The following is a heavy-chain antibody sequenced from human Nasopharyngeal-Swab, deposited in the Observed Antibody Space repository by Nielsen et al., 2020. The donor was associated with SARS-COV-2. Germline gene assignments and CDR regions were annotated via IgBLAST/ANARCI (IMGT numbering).Heavy chain of an antibody. CDR2: ISGSGGST. J-gene: IGHJ3*02. D-gene: IGHD3-10*01. CDR3: ATPNYYGSGSYRKGGDAFDI. CDR1: GFTFSSYA. V-gene: IGHV3-23*01. Sequence: GGSLRLSCAASGFTFSSYAMSWARQAPGKGLEWASAISGSGGSTYYADSVKGRFTISRDNSKNTLYLQMNSLRAEDTAVYYCATPNYYGSGSYRKGGDAFDIWGQGTMVTVSS.